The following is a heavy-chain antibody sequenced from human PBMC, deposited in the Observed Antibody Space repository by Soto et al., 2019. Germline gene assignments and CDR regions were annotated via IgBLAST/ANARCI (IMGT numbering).Heavy chain of an antibody. CDR2: IVVGSGNT. J-gene: IGHJ6*02. D-gene: IGHD6-19*01. CDR3: AAGDLGSSGWYGDYYYGMDV. Sequence: KVSCKACGFTFTSSAVQWVRQARGQRLERIGWIVVGSGNTNYAQKFQERVTITRDMSASTAYMELSSLRSEDTAVYYCAAGDLGSSGWYGDYYYGMDVWGQGTTVTVSS. CDR1: GFTFTSSA. V-gene: IGHV1-58*01.